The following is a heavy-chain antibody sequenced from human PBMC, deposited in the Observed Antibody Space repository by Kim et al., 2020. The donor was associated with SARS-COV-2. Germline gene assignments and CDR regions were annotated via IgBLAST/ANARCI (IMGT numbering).Heavy chain of an antibody. D-gene: IGHD6-6*01. Sequence: SETLSLTCTVSGGSISSSSYYWGWIRQPPGKGLEWIGSIYYSGSTYYNPSLKSRVTISVDTSKNQFSLKLSSVTAADTAVYYCARHGSSGDVDAFDIWGQGTMVTVSS. CDR3: ARHGSSGDVDAFDI. V-gene: IGHV4-39*01. CDR2: IYYSGST. J-gene: IGHJ3*02. CDR1: GGSISSSSYY.